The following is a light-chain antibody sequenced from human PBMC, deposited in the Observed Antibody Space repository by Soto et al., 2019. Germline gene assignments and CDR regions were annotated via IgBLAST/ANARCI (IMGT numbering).Light chain of an antibody. J-gene: IGKJ2*01. CDR3: QQYYDTPHA. V-gene: IGKV4-1*01. CDR2: WAS. Sequence: DIVVTQSPDSLAVPLGERVTINCKSSQNILYRSNQKNYLAWYQKKPGQPPRLLINWASIRESGVPDRFSGTGSGTDFTLTISSLQAEDVAVYYCQQYYDTPHAFGQGTKLEIK. CDR1: QNILYRSNQKNY.